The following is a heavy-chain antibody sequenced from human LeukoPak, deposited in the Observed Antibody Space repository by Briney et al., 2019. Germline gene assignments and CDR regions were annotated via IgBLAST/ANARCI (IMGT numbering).Heavy chain of an antibody. CDR2: IYHSGST. Sequence: SETLSLTCAVSGGSISSSNWWSWVRPPPGKGLEWIGEIYHSGSTNYNPSLKSRVTISVDKSKNQFSLKLSSVTAADTAVYYCAKTGDSGSYYYYYYMDVWGKGTTVTVSS. CDR1: GGSISSSNW. J-gene: IGHJ6*03. CDR3: AKTGDSGSYYYYYYMDV. V-gene: IGHV4-4*02. D-gene: IGHD1-26*01.